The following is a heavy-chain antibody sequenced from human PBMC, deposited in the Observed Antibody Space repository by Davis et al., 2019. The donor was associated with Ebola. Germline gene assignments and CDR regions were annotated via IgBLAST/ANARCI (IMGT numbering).Heavy chain of an antibody. CDR2: INHSGST. CDR3: AIGGYYDFWSGSTETYYYGMDV. D-gene: IGHD3-3*01. Sequence: SETLSLTCAVYGGSFSGYYWSWIRQPPEKGLEWIGEINHSGSTNYNPSLKSRVTISVDTSKNQFSLKLSSVTAADTAVYYCAIGGYYDFWSGSTETYYYGMDVWGQGTTVTVSS. CDR1: GGSFSGYY. J-gene: IGHJ6*02. V-gene: IGHV4-34*01.